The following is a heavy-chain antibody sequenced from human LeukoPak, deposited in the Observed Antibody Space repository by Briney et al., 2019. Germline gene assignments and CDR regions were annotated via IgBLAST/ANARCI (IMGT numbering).Heavy chain of an antibody. J-gene: IGHJ4*02. CDR3: AKDLIAAAVLAY. CDR2: ISGDGGST. V-gene: IGHV3-43*02. Sequence: GGSLGLSCAASGFTFSNYWMHWVRQAPGKGLVWVSLISGDGGSTYYADSVKGRFTISRDNSKNSLYLQMNSLRTEDTALYYCAKDLIAAAVLAYWGQGTLVTVSS. CDR1: GFTFSNYW. D-gene: IGHD6-13*01.